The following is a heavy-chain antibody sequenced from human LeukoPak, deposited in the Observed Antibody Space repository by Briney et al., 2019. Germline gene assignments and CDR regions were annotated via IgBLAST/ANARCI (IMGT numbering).Heavy chain of an antibody. J-gene: IGHJ4*02. D-gene: IGHD4-17*01. V-gene: IGHV4-4*02. CDR2: IYHSGST. Sequence: SGTLSLTCAVSGGSISSSNWWSWVRQPPGKGLEWIGEIYHSGSTNYNPSLKSRVTISVDKSKNQFSLKLSSVTAADTAVYYCARGKYGDYGLYFDYWGQGTLVTVSS. CDR1: GGSISSSNW. CDR3: ARGKYGDYGLYFDY.